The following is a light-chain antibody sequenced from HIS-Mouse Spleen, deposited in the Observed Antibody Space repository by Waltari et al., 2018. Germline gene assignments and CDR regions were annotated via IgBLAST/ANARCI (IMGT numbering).Light chain of an antibody. CDR3: SSYTSSSFNVV. Sequence: QSALTQPASVSGSPGQSITIPCTGTSSHVGGYNHVSWYQQHPGKAPKLMIYDVSNRPSGVSNRFSGSKSGNTASLTISGLQAEDEADYYCSSYTSSSFNVVFGGGTKLTVL. CDR1: SSHVGGYNH. V-gene: IGLV2-14*03. CDR2: DVS. J-gene: IGLJ2*01.